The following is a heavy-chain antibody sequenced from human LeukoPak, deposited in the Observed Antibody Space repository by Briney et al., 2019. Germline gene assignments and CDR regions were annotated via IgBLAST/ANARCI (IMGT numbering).Heavy chain of an antibody. Sequence: GGSLRLSCAASGFSFRTHALHWVRQAPGKGLEGVAVISYDGNNRYYADSVKGRFTISGDISKNTLYLQMNSLRADDTAVYYCARDSVTTGYYFEYWGQGTLVTVSS. V-gene: IGHV3-30-3*01. CDR2: ISYDGNNR. CDR3: ARDSVTTGYYFEY. D-gene: IGHD4-17*01. J-gene: IGHJ4*02. CDR1: GFSFRTHA.